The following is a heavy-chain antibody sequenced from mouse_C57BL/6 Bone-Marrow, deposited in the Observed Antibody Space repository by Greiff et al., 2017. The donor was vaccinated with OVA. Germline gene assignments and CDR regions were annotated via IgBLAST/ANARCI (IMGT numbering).Heavy chain of an antibody. D-gene: IGHD2-4*01. V-gene: IGHV1-15*01. J-gene: IGHJ3*01. Sequence: VQLQQSGAELVRPGASVTLSCKASGYTFTDYEMHWVQQTPVHGLEWIGAIDPETGGTAYNQKFKGKAILTADKSSSTAYMELRSLTSEDSAVYFCTRDSWFAYWGQGTLVTVSA. CDR1: GYTFTDYE. CDR2: IDPETGGT. CDR3: TRDSWFAY.